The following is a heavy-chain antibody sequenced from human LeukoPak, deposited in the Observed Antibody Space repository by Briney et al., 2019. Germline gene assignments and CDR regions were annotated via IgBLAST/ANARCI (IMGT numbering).Heavy chain of an antibody. Sequence: GGSLRLSCAASGFTFRNYGMHWVRQAPGKGLEWVAVISIDGSERHHADSVKGRFTISRDNSKNTLYLQMNSLRGDDTAVYYCANPQSRGYDYLDYWGQGTLVTVSS. V-gene: IGHV3-30*18. CDR3: ANPQSRGYDYLDY. CDR1: GFTFRNYG. J-gene: IGHJ4*02. CDR2: ISIDGSER. D-gene: IGHD5-12*01.